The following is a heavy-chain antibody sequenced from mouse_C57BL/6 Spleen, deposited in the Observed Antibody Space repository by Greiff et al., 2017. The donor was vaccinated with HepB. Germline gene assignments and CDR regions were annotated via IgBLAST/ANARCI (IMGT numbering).Heavy chain of an antibody. J-gene: IGHJ1*03. CDR2: IDPNSGGT. D-gene: IGHD1-1*01. CDR3: ARDYYGSPLGYFDV. V-gene: IGHV1-72*01. Sequence: VKQSCKASGYTFTSYWMHWVKQRPGRGLEWIGRIDPNSGGTTYNEKFKSKATLTVDKPSSTAYMQLSSLTSEDSAVYYCARDYYGSPLGYFDVWGTGTTVTVSS. CDR1: GYTFTSYW.